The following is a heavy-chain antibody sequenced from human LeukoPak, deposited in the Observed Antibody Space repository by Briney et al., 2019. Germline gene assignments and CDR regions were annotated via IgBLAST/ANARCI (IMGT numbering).Heavy chain of an antibody. D-gene: IGHD6-25*01. CDR3: AREGVASGLDY. CDR2: IYRDGST. V-gene: IGHV3-53*01. J-gene: IGHJ4*02. Sequence: GGSLRLSCAASGFTVSSNYMSWVRQAPGKGLEWLSVIYRDGSTYYADSVKGRFTISRDNSKNMLYLQMNSLRAEDTAVYYCAREGVASGLDYWGQGTLVIVSS. CDR1: GFTVSSNY.